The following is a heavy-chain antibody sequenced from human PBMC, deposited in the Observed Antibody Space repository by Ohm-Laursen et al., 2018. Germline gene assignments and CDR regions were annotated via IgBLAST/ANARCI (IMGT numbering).Heavy chain of an antibody. CDR3: ARRGHAFDI. V-gene: IGHV4-59*11. Sequence: GTLSLTCTVPGAPISTHYWSWIRQPPGKGLEWIGYIYYSGTTNYNPSLKSRVTISLNTSKNQFSLKLSSVTAADTAVYYCARRGHAFDIWGQGTMVTVSS. J-gene: IGHJ3*02. CDR2: IYYSGTT. CDR1: GAPISTHY.